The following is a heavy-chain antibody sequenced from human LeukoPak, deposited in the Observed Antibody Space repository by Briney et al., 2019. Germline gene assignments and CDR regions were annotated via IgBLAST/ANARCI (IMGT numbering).Heavy chain of an antibody. D-gene: IGHD6-13*01. Sequence: GGSLRLSRAASGFTFSSYWMSWVRQAPGKGLEWVANIKQDGSEKYYVDSVKGRFTISRDNAKNSLYLQMNSLRAEDTAVYYCARDKFGAAGNLFDYWGQGTLVTVSS. V-gene: IGHV3-7*01. J-gene: IGHJ4*02. CDR3: ARDKFGAAGNLFDY. CDR1: GFTFSSYW. CDR2: IKQDGSEK.